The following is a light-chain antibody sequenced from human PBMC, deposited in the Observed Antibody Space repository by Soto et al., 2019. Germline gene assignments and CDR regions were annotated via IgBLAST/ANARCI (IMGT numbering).Light chain of an antibody. Sequence: DIVMTQSPDSLAVSLGERATINCKSSQSVLYSSNNKNYLAWYQQKPGQPPKLLIYWASTREAWVPDRVSGSGSGADFPLTIRSLQAEAVAVYYCQQYYSTLLTFGGGTKVEIK. CDR2: WAS. CDR3: QQYYSTLLT. J-gene: IGKJ4*01. V-gene: IGKV4-1*01. CDR1: QSVLYSSNNKNY.